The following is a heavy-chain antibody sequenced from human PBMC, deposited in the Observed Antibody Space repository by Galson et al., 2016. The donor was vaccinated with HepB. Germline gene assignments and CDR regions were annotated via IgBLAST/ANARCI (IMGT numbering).Heavy chain of an antibody. J-gene: IGHJ4*02. CDR3: AGPNSGWYYNSLGN. D-gene: IGHD6-19*01. Sequence: SVKVSCKASGYIFATYTIHWVRQAPGQRLEWMGWSNAGNGDTRHSQKFQGRVTITRDTSASTAYMELTSLRSDDTAVYYCAGPNSGWYYNSLGNWGQGSLVAVSS. CDR1: GYIFATYT. V-gene: IGHV1-3*01. CDR2: SNAGNGDT.